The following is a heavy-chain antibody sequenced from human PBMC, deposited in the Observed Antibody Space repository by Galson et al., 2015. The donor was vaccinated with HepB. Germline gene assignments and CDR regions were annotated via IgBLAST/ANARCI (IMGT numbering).Heavy chain of an antibody. CDR3: AKGGGYYDILTGFNYYYYGMDV. J-gene: IGHJ6*02. CDR1: GFTFSSYA. D-gene: IGHD3-9*01. CDR2: ISGSGGST. V-gene: IGHV3-23*01. Sequence: SLRLSCAASGFTFSSYAMSWVRQAPGKGLEWVSAISGSGGSTYYADSVKGRFTISRDNSKNTLYLQMNSLRAEDTAVYYCAKGGGYYDILTGFNYYYYGMDVWGQGTTVTVSS.